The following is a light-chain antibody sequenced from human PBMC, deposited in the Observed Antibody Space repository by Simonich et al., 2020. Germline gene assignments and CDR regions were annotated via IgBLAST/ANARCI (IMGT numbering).Light chain of an antibody. CDR2: WAS. V-gene: IGKV4-1*01. CDR1: QSVLYSSNNKHY. J-gene: IGKJ3*01. Sequence: DIVMTQSLDSLAVSLGERATINCKSSQSVLYSSNNKHYLAWYQQKPGQPPKLLIYWASTRESGVPDRFSGSGSGTDFTLTISSLQAEDVAVYYCQQYYSTPLTFGPGTKVDIK. CDR3: QQYYSTPLT.